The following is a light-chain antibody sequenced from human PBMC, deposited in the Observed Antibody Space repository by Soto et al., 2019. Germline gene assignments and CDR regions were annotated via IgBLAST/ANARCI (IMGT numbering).Light chain of an antibody. CDR2: GAS. V-gene: IGKV1-39*01. CDR3: QQSYGAPIT. J-gene: IGKJ5*01. CDR1: QNIGNF. Sequence: DIQMTQSPSSLSASVGDRVTITCRASQNIGNFLNWYQQKPGEAPKVLICGASSLQSGVPSRFSGSGSGTDFTLTISSLQPEDFATYYCQQSYGAPITFGQGTRLEIK.